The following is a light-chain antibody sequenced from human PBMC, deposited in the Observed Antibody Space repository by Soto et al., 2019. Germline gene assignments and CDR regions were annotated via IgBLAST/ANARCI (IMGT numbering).Light chain of an antibody. V-gene: IGKV1-9*01. J-gene: IGKJ2*01. CDR2: AAS. CDR1: QDIASY. Sequence: IQLTQSPSSLSASIGDRVTITCRASQDIASYLAWYQQKPGNAPKLLIYAASTLHSGVPSRFSGSGSGTDFTIAISCLQPEDCVTYYHQQLNVNLRVGQGTKLEIK. CDR3: QQLNVNLR.